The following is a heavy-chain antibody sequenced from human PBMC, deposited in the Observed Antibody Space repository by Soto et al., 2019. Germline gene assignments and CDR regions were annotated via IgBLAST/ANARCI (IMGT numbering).Heavy chain of an antibody. CDR3: ARGAIYCSGGTCYRKGVYFDY. Sequence: QVQLVQSGAEVKKPGASVKVSCRASGYTFTTYYMHWVRQAPGQGLEWMGIINPSGDSTSFAQKFQGRVTMTRDTSTSTVYMELSRLRSEDTAVYYCARGAIYCSGGTCYRKGVYFDYWGQGTLVTVSS. D-gene: IGHD2-15*01. V-gene: IGHV1-46*03. CDR1: GYTFTTYY. J-gene: IGHJ4*02. CDR2: INPSGDST.